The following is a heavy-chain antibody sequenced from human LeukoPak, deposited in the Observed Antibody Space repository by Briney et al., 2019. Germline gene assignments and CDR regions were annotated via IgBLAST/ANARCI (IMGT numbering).Heavy chain of an antibody. CDR1: GGSISSSSYY. J-gene: IGHJ4*02. D-gene: IGHD6-19*01. CDR3: ARGPYSSGWDY. CDR2: IYYSGST. V-gene: IGHV4-39*07. Sequence: SETLSLTCTVSGGSISSSSYYWGWIRQPPGKGLEWIGSIYYSGSTYQNPSLKSRVTISVDTSKNQFSLKLSSVTAADTAVYYCARGPYSSGWDYWGQGTLVTVSS.